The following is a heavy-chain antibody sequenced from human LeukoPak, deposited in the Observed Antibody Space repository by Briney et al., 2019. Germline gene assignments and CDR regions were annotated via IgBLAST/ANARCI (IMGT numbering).Heavy chain of an antibody. J-gene: IGHJ4*02. D-gene: IGHD6-19*01. Sequence: GGSLRLSCAASGLTFSSYAMNWVRQAPGKGLEWVSVISGNGDRTYYADSVKGRFTISRDNSKNTLYLQMNSLRAEDTAVYYCANWAGTSAWYGSFDYWGQGTLVTVSS. CDR2: ISGNGDRT. CDR1: GLTFSSYA. V-gene: IGHV3-23*01. CDR3: ANWAGTSAWYGSFDY.